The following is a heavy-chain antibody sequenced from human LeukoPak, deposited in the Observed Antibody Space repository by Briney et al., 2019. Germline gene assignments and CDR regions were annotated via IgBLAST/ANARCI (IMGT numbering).Heavy chain of an antibody. CDR1: GGSFSGYY. J-gene: IGHJ4*02. CDR2: INHSGST. D-gene: IGHD4-17*01. Sequence: SETLSLTCAVYGGSFSGYYWSWIRQPPGEGVEGMGEINHSGSTNYNPSLKSRVTISVDTSKNQFSLQLSSVAAADTAVYYCARVTVTTLIYFDYWGQGTLATVSS. V-gene: IGHV4-34*01. CDR3: ARVTVTTLIYFDY.